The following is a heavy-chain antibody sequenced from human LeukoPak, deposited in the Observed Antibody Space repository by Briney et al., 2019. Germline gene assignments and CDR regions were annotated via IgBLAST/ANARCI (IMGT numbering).Heavy chain of an antibody. CDR3: TTDAGYTSRWYNY. D-gene: IGHD6-13*01. V-gene: IGHV3-23*01. CDR1: GFTFSSYA. Sequence: GGSLRLSCAASGFTFSSYAMSWVRQAPGKGLEWVSAISGSGGSTYYADSVKGRFTISRDNSKNTLYLQMNSLRAEDTAVYYCTTDAGYTSRWYNYWGQGTLVTVSS. CDR2: ISGSGGST. J-gene: IGHJ4*02.